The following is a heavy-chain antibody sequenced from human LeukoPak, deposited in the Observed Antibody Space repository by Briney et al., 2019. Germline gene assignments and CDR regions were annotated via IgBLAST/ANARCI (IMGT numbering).Heavy chain of an antibody. CDR2: ISYDGSNK. V-gene: IGHV3-30*18. CDR3: AKIMGPRDCYGNFDC. CDR1: GFTFSSYG. J-gene: IGHJ4*02. D-gene: IGHD2-21*02. Sequence: PGGSLRLSCAASGFTFSSYGMHWVRQAPGKGLEWVAVISYDGSNKYYADSVKGRFTISRDNSKNTLYLQMNSLRAEDTAVYYCAKIMGPRDCYGNFDCWGQGTLVAVSS.